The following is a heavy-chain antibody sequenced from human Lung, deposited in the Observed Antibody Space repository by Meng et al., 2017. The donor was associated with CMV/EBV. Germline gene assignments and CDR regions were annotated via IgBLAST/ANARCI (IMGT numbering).Heavy chain of an antibody. V-gene: IGHV1-69*01. CDR1: GGSFSSYT. D-gene: IGHD1-26*01. CDR3: ARGGAVGAMGCDY. CDR2: IIPMFGTV. Sequence: KASGGSFSSYTFSWVRQAPGQGLEWMGEIIPMFGTVNSAQKFQGRVTITADESTTTAYMDLSSLRSDDTALYFCARGGAVGAMGCDYWGQGTLVTVSS. J-gene: IGHJ4*02.